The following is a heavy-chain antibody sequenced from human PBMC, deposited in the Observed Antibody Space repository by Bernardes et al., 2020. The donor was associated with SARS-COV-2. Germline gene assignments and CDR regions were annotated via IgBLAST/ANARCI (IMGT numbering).Heavy chain of an antibody. Sequence: ASVKVSCKASGYTFTSYGINWVRQAPGQGLEWMGWITAYNDNKKYAQSLQGRVTMTTDTSTSTAYMELTSLTSDDTAVYYCAKDLLEYRSNWYTDAFDIWGQGTMVTVSS. D-gene: IGHD6-19*01. CDR2: ITAYNDNK. V-gene: IGHV1-18*01. J-gene: IGHJ3*02. CDR3: AKDLLEYRSNWYTDAFDI. CDR1: GYTFTSYG.